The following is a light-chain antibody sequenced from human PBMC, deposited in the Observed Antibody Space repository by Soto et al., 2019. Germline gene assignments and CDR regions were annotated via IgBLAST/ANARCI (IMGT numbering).Light chain of an antibody. Sequence: IPFTQSPSSLSASVGDRVTITCRASQGISSFLAWYQQKPGKAPKLLIYGASTLQSGVTSRFSGSGSRIDFTLTIGSLQPEDLAKYYCQQLNSFPIPFGPGTKVDIK. J-gene: IGKJ3*01. CDR3: QQLNSFPIP. CDR2: GAS. CDR1: QGISSF. V-gene: IGKV1-9*01.